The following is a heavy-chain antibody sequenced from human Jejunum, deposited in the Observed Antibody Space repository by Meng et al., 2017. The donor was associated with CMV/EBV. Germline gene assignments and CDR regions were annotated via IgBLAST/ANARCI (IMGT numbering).Heavy chain of an antibody. V-gene: IGHV3-21*01. CDR1: GFTFNSYF. J-gene: IGHJ5*02. CDR2: ISGSGHYI. CDR3: ARDLSSSWQHWFDP. D-gene: IGHD6-13*01. Sequence: GFTFNSYFMNWVRQAPGKGLEWLSSISGSGHYINYTNSVKGRFTISRDDAKNSLYLEMSSLRVEDTAVYYCARDLSSSWQHWFDPWGPGTQVTVSS.